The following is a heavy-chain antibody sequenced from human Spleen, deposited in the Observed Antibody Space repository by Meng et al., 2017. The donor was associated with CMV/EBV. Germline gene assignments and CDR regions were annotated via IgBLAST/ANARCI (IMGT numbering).Heavy chain of an antibody. CDR3: ASDQPDSRSSKDY. Sequence: SVKVSCKASGGTFSNYAINWVRQAPGRGLEWMGGIIPFVDIVNYAQQFQGRVAITADKSTGTAYMELNSLRPDDAAIYYCASDQPDSRSSKDYWGQGTLVTVSS. CDR2: IIPFVDIV. V-gene: IGHV1-69*10. D-gene: IGHD6-6*01. CDR1: GGTFSNYA. J-gene: IGHJ4*02.